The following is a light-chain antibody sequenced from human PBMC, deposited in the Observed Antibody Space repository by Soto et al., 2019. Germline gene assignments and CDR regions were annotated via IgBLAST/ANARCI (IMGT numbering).Light chain of an antibody. CDR3: QQYNNWPRT. CDR2: DTS. J-gene: IGKJ1*01. CDR1: QSVSSY. V-gene: IGKV3-15*01. Sequence: EIVLTQSPATLSLSPGERATLSCRASQSVSSYLAWYQQKPGQAPNLLIYDTSTRASGIPARFSGSGSGTDFTLTISSLQSEDFAVYYCQQYNNWPRTFGQGTKVEIK.